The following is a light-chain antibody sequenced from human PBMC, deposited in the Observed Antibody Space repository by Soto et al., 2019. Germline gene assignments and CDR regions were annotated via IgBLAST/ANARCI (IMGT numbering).Light chain of an antibody. J-gene: IGKJ1*01. V-gene: IGKV3-20*01. CDR1: QSVSSSY. CDR3: QQYYSYPQT. CDR2: GAS. Sequence: IVLTQSPGTLSLSIGERATLSCRSSQSVSSSYLAWYQQKPGQAPRLLIYGASSRATGIPDRFSGSGSGTDFTLTISRLQSEDVATYYCQQYYSYPQTLGQGTNVDIK.